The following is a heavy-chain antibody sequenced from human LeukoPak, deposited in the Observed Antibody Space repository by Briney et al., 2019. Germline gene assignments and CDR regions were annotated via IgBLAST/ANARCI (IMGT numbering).Heavy chain of an antibody. CDR1: GGYLTSYY. CDR3: ARCIPAAGGNRFDS. CDR2: MYHSGSF. Sequence: PSETLSLTCTVSGGYLTSYYWSWIRQSPGEGLEWIGCMYHSGSFNYSPSLKSRVTISIDTSKNQFSLKLTSVTAADTAVYYCARCIPAAGGNRFDSWGQGTLVTVSS. J-gene: IGHJ5*01. D-gene: IGHD6-13*01. V-gene: IGHV4-59*08.